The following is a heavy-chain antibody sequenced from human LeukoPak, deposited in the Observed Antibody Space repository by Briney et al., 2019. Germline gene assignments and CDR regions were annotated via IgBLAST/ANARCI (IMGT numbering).Heavy chain of an antibody. CDR3: ARPSPTGYHPRWFDP. Sequence: SETLSLTCTVSGGSIRSSSYYWGWIRQPPGKGLEWIGSTYYSGSTYYNPSLKSRVTISVDTSKNQFSLKLSSVTAADTAVYYCARPSPTGYHPRWFDPWGQGTLVTVSS. J-gene: IGHJ5*02. V-gene: IGHV4-39*01. CDR1: GGSIRSSSYY. CDR2: TYYSGST. D-gene: IGHD3-9*01.